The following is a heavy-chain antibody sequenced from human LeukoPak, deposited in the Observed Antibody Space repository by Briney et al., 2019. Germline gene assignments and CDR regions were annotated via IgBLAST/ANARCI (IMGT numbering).Heavy chain of an antibody. Sequence: GGSLRLSCAASGFTFSSYSMNWVRQAPGKGLEWVSSISSSSSYIYYADSVKGRFTISRDNAKNSLYLQMNSLRAEDTAVYYCALGRIYYYDSSGYPEFDAFDIWGQGTMVTVSS. CDR2: ISSSSSYI. CDR3: ALGRIYYYDSSGYPEFDAFDI. D-gene: IGHD3-22*01. CDR1: GFTFSSYS. J-gene: IGHJ3*02. V-gene: IGHV3-21*01.